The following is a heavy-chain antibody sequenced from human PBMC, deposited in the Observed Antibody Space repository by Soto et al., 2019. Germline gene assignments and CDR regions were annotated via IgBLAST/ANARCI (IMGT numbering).Heavy chain of an antibody. D-gene: IGHD2-15*01. CDR3: ARDALLYCSGGSCYFFDNWFDP. Sequence: ASVKVSCKASGYTFTSYGISWVRQAPGQGLEWMGWISAYNGNTNYAQKLQGRVTMTTDTSTSTAYMELRSLRSDDTAVYYCARDALLYCSGGSCYFFDNWFDPWGQGTLVTVSS. V-gene: IGHV1-18*01. CDR1: GYTFTSYG. J-gene: IGHJ5*02. CDR2: ISAYNGNT.